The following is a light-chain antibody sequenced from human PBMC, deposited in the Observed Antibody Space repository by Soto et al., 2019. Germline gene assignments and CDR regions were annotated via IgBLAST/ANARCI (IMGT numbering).Light chain of an antibody. CDR3: QQYNNWPTLT. Sequence: EIVMTQSPATLSVSPGERATLSCRASQSVSSNLAWYQQKPGQAPRLLIYGASTRATGIPARFSGSGSGTEFTHTISRLQSDDFVVYYCQQYNNWPTLTFGGGTKVEIK. V-gene: IGKV3-15*01. CDR2: GAS. J-gene: IGKJ4*01. CDR1: QSVSSN.